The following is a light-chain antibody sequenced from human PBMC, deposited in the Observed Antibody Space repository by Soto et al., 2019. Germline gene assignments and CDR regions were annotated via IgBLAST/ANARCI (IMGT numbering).Light chain of an antibody. J-gene: IGKJ2*01. CDR2: GAS. CDR1: QSVSSN. Sequence: EIVMTQSPATLSVSPGERATLSCRASQSVSSNLAWYQQKPGQAPRLLIYGASTRATGIPARFSGSGSGTEFTLTISSLQSEDFAVYYCQQYNNWPHPFGQGTKLAIK. V-gene: IGKV3-15*01. CDR3: QQYNNWPHP.